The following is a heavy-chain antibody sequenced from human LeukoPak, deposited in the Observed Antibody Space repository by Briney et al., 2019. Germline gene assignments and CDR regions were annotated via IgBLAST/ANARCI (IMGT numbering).Heavy chain of an antibody. CDR1: SGSVSGYY. Sequence: SETLSLTCTVSSGSVSGYYWSWIRQPAGKGLEWIGRIYTNGSTNYNPSLKSRVTMSEDTSKNHFSLKLNSVTAADTAVYYCARAEWLVLDYWGQGTLVTVSS. D-gene: IGHD6-19*01. CDR2: IYTNGST. V-gene: IGHV4-4*07. J-gene: IGHJ4*02. CDR3: ARAEWLVLDY.